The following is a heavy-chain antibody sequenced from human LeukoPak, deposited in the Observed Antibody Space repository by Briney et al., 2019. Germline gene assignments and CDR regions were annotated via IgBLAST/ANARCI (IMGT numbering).Heavy chain of an antibody. CDR2: IYSGGST. Sequence: GALRLSCAASGFTVSSNYMSWVRQAPGKGLEWVSVIYSGGSTYYADSVKGRFTISRDNSKNTLYLQMNSLRAEDTAVYYCASRIATAGSVDYWGQGTLVTVSS. D-gene: IGHD6-13*01. J-gene: IGHJ4*02. V-gene: IGHV3-53*01. CDR1: GFTVSSNY. CDR3: ASRIATAGSVDY.